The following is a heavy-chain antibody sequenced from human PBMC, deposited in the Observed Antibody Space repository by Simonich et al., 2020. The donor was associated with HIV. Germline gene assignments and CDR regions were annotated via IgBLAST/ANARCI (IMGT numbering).Heavy chain of an antibody. D-gene: IGHD2-8*01. CDR3: AKVINGDDAFDI. Sequence: EVQLGESGVGLVQPGGSLRFSCASSGFTFSSYAMSWVRQAPGMGREWVSSISGRGGSTYDAYSLKGRFTISRDNSKTTLYLQMNSLRAEDTAVYYCAKVINGDDAFDIWGQGTMVTVSS. CDR2: ISGRGGST. J-gene: IGHJ3*02. V-gene: IGHV3-23*04. CDR1: GFTFSSYA.